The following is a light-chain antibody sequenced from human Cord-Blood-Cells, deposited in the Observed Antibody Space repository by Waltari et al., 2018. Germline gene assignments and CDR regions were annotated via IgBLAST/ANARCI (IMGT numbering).Light chain of an antibody. CDR1: QSVSSSY. CDR3: QQYGSSPQT. J-gene: IGKJ1*01. V-gene: IGKV3-20*01. CDR2: GAS. Sequence: EIVLTQSPGTLSLSQGEGATFPCRASQSVSSSYLAWYQQKPGQAPRLLIYGASSRATGIPDRFSGSGSGTDFTLTISRLEPEDFAVYYCQQYGSSPQTFGQGAKVEIK.